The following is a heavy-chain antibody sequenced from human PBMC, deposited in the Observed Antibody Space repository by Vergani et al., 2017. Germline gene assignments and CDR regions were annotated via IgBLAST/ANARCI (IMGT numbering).Heavy chain of an antibody. D-gene: IGHD3-10*01. CDR2: ISSGGGDI. V-gene: IGHV3-23*01. J-gene: IGHJ1*01. CDR3: TTGWGVYYLHGEYFQY. CDR1: GFTFDTYT. Sequence: EVQLLESGGGLVPPGGSRRLSCASAGFTFDTYTMAYVRPAPGKGLEWVATISSGGGDIFYAYSVKCRFTISRDNSKNTLFLQMKSLKDENTAVYYCTTGWGVYYLHGEYFQYWGRGTLVSVSS.